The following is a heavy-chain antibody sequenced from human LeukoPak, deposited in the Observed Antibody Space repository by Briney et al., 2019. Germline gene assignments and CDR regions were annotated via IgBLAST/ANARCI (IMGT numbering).Heavy chain of an antibody. Sequence: SETLSLTCTVSGGSISGGGYYWSWIRQHPGKGLEWIGYIYYSGSTYYNPSLKSRVTISVDTSKNQFSLKLSSVTAADTAVYYCARGYYGDEYYFDYWGQGTLVTVSS. D-gene: IGHD4-17*01. J-gene: IGHJ4*02. V-gene: IGHV4-31*03. CDR1: GGSISGGGYY. CDR2: IYYSGST. CDR3: ARGYYGDEYYFDY.